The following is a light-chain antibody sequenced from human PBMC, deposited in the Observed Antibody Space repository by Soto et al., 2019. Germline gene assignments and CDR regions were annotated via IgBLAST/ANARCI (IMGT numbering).Light chain of an antibody. CDR3: QQYNNWPPT. CDR1: QSVNSH. V-gene: IGKV3-15*01. CDR2: GAS. Sequence: EIVMTQSPATLSGSPGERATLSCRASQSVNSHLAWYHQKPGQAPRLLIYGASTRATGIPARFSGSGSGTDFTLTISSLQPEDFAVYYCQQYNNWPPTFGQGTKVEIK. J-gene: IGKJ1*01.